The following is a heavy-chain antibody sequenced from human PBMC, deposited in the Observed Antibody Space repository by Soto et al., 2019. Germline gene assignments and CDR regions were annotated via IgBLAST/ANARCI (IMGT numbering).Heavy chain of an antibody. V-gene: IGHV3-30-3*01. CDR1: GFTFSSYA. CDR3: ASSASITGLFGGMDV. CDR2: ISYDGSNK. J-gene: IGHJ6*02. Sequence: QVQLVESGGGVVQPGRSLRLSCVASGFTFSSYAMHWVRQAPGKGLEWVAVISYDGSNKYYADSVKGRFTISRDNSKNTLYLQMNSLRAEDTAVYYCASSASITGLFGGMDVWGQGTTVTVSS. D-gene: IGHD1-20*01.